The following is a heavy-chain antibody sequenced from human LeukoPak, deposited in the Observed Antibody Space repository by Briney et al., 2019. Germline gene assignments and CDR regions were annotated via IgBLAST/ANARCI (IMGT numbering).Heavy chain of an antibody. CDR1: GFTFSSYW. J-gene: IGHJ4*02. CDR2: IKQDGSEK. CDR3: ARDQRLDSYGYQHYFDY. Sequence: PGGSLRLSCAASGFTFSSYWMSWVRQAPGKGLEWVANIKQDGSEKYYVDSVKGRFTISRDNAKNSLYLQMNSLRAEDTAVYYCARDQRLDSYGYQHYFDYWGQGTLVTVSS. D-gene: IGHD5-18*01. V-gene: IGHV3-7*03.